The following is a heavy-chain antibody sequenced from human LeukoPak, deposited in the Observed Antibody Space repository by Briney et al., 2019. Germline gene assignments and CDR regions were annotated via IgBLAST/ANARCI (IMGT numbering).Heavy chain of an antibody. CDR2: INPNSGGT. CDR3: ARGQSSWYKTADWFDP. V-gene: IGHV1-2*06. D-gene: IGHD6-13*01. CDR1: GYTFTGYY. Sequence: ASVKVSCKASGYTFTGYYMHWVRRAPGQGLEWMGRINPNSGGTNYAQKFQGRVTMTRDTSISTAYMELSRLRSDDTAVYYCARGQSSWYKTADWFDPWGQGTLVTVSS. J-gene: IGHJ5*02.